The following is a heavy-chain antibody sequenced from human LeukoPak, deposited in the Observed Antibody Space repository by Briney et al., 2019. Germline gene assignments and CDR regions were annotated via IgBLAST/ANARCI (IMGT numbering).Heavy chain of an antibody. CDR3: ARFMEELGGNYYYYYGMDV. D-gene: IGHD3-16*01. CDR1: GYTFTSYD. Sequence: ASVKVSCKASGYTFTSYDINWVRQTPGQGLEWVGWMNPNSGNTGYAQKFQGRVTMTRNTSISTTYMELSRLRSEDTAVYYCARFMEELGGNYYYYYGMDVWGQGTTVTVSS. CDR2: MNPNSGNT. V-gene: IGHV1-8*01. J-gene: IGHJ6*02.